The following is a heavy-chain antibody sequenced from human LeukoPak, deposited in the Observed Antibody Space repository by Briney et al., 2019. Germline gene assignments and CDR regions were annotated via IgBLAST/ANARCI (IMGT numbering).Heavy chain of an antibody. CDR1: GFTFSSYE. J-gene: IGHJ4*02. Sequence: GVSLRLSCAASGFTFSSYEMNWVRQAPGKGLEWVSFISSGGSSIYYADSVKGRFTISRDNAKNSLYLQMNSLRAEDTAVYYCARGSPRGGDYWGQGTLVTVSS. D-gene: IGHD5-12*01. CDR3: ARGSPRGGDY. CDR2: ISSGGSSI. V-gene: IGHV3-48*03.